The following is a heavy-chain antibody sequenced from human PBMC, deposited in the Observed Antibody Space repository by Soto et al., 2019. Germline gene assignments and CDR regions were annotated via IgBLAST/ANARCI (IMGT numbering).Heavy chain of an antibody. V-gene: IGHV3-23*01. J-gene: IGHJ3*02. CDR1: GFSFSINA. D-gene: IGHD6-19*01. CDR2: LVGGGGDT. Sequence: EVQVLESGGGLVQPGGSHRLSCEISGFSFSINAMSWVRQAPGKGLEWVSTLVGGGGDTFYADSVKGRFTVSRDISRNTLLLQMNSLRAEDTAIYYCATSVAGTTASGFDIWGQGTMVTVSA. CDR3: ATSVAGTTASGFDI.